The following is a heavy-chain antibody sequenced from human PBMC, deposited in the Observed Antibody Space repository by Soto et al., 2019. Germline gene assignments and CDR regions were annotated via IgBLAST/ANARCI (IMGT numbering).Heavy chain of an antibody. CDR1: GYTFTSYG. J-gene: IGHJ6*02. CDR2: ISAYNGNT. D-gene: IGHD5-18*01. CDR3: ARDWGPAIYGYFPRSNYYYYGMDV. Sequence: ASVKVSCKASGYTFTSYGISWVRQAPGQGLEWMGWISAYNGNTNYVQKLQGRVTMTTDTSTSTAYMELRSLRSDDTAVYYCARDWGPAIYGYFPRSNYYYYGMDVWGQGTTVTVSS. V-gene: IGHV1-18*04.